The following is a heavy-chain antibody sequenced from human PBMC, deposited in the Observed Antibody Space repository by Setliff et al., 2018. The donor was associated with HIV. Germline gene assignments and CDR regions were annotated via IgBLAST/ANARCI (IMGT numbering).Heavy chain of an antibody. Sequence: GASVKVSCKASGYTFLNYGINWVRQAPGQGLEWMGWISVYNGNTNYAQNFQGRVTMTTDTSTSTVYMELRSLRSDDTAVYYCARGADHFDTSGYYSFFDPWGQGTLVTVSS. D-gene: IGHD3-22*01. CDR1: GYTFLNYG. CDR2: ISVYNGNT. J-gene: IGHJ5*02. V-gene: IGHV1-18*01. CDR3: ARGADHFDTSGYYSFFDP.